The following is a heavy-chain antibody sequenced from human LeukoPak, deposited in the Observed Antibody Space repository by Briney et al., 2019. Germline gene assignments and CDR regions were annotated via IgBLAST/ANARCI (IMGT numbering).Heavy chain of an antibody. Sequence: GGSLRLSCAASGFTFSNAWMSWVRQAPGKGLGWVGRIKSKTDGGTTDYAAPVKGRFTVSRDDSKNTLYLQMNSLKTEDTAVYYCTTSGAAAGFLGYYYGMDVWGKGTTVTVSS. CDR3: TTSGAAAGFLGYYYGMDV. CDR2: IKSKTDGGTT. D-gene: IGHD6-13*01. CDR1: GFTFSNAW. V-gene: IGHV3-15*01. J-gene: IGHJ6*04.